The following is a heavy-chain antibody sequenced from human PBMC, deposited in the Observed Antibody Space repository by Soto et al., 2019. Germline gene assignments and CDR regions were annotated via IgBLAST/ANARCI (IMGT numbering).Heavy chain of an antibody. D-gene: IGHD2-15*01. Sequence: SETLSLTCTVSGGSISSSSYYWGWIRQPPGKGLEWIGSIYYSGSTYYNPSLKSRVTISVDTSKNQFSLKLSSVTAADTAVYYCARLFGRTLDAFDIWGQGTMVTVSS. V-gene: IGHV4-39*01. CDR1: GGSISSSSYY. CDR2: IYYSGST. CDR3: ARLFGRTLDAFDI. J-gene: IGHJ3*02.